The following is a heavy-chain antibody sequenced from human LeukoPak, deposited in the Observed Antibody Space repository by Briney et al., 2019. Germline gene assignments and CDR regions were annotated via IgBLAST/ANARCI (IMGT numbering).Heavy chain of an antibody. J-gene: IGHJ4*02. CDR3: ARLVFGIAASHSFDY. CDR1: GYTFTGYY. Sequence: ASVKVSCMASGYTFTGYYMHWVRQAPGQGLEWMGIINPSGGSTSYAQKFQGRVTMTRDTSTSTVYMELSSLRSEDTAVYYCARLVFGIAASHSFDYWGQGTLVTVSS. V-gene: IGHV1-46*03. D-gene: IGHD6-13*01. CDR2: INPSGGST.